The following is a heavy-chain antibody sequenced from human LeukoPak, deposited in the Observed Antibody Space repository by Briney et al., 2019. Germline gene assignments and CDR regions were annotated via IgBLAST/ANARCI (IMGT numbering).Heavy chain of an antibody. CDR2: IYPGDSDT. D-gene: IGHD2/OR15-2a*01. CDR3: ARQSARGTTPGGY. V-gene: IGHV5-51*01. CDR1: GYSFTSYW. Sequence: GESLQISCKGSGYSFTSYWIGWVRQMPGKGLEWMGIIYPGDSDTRYSPSFQGQVTILADKSISTAYLQWSSLKASDTAMYYCARQSARGTTPGGYWGQGTLVTVSS. J-gene: IGHJ4*02.